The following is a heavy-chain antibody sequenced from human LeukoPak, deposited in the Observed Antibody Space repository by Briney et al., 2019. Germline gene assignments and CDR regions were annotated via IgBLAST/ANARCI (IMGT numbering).Heavy chain of an antibody. CDR1: GFTFSSYN. CDR2: ITSSSSYV. J-gene: IGHJ5*02. Sequence: PGGSLRLSCEASGFTFSSYNMNWVRQAPGKRLEWVSSITSSSSYVFYADSVKGRFTISGDNAKNSLYLQMNSLRAEDTAVYYCARAGGYSSGWYVRRYNWFDPWGQGTLVTVSS. V-gene: IGHV3-21*01. CDR3: ARAGGYSSGWYVRRYNWFDP. D-gene: IGHD6-19*01.